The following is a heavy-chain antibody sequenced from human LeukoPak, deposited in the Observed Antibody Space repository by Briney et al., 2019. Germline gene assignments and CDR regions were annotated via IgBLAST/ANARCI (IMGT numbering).Heavy chain of an antibody. J-gene: IGHJ6*03. D-gene: IGHD4-11*01. CDR3: ARGSPMSTVQPGYYYMEV. CDR1: GFTFSSYS. CDR2: ISSSSSTI. Sequence: QPGGSLRLSCAASGFTFSSYSMNWVRQAPGKGLEWVSYISSSSSTIYYADSVKGRFTISRDNAKNSLYLQMNSLRAEDTAVYYCARGSPMSTVQPGYYYMEVWGKGTTVTVSS. V-gene: IGHV3-48*04.